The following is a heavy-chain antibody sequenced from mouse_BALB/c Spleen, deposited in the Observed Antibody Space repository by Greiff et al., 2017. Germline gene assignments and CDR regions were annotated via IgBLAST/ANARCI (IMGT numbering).Heavy chain of an antibody. CDR3: ARQSLYAMDY. V-gene: IGHV5-12-2*01. Sequence: DVMLVESGGGLVQPGGSLKLSCAASGFTFSSYTMSWVRQTPEKRLEWVAYISNGGGSTYYPDTVKGRFTISRDNAKNTLYLQMSSLKSEDTAMYYCARQSLYAMDYWGQGTSVTVSS. J-gene: IGHJ4*01. CDR2: ISNGGGST. D-gene: IGHD6-1*01. CDR1: GFTFSSYT.